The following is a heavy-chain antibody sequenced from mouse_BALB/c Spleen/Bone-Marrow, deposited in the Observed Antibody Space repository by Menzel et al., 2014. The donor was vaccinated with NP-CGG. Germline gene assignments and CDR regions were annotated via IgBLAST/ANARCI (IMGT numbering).Heavy chain of an antibody. Sequence: VQLQQSGPELVKPGASVKMSCKASGYTFTSYVMHWVKQKPGQGLEWIGYINPYNDGTKYNEKFKGMATLTSDRSSSTAYMELSSLSSEDSAVYYCAKGGNYRYDFDYWGQGTTLTVSS. J-gene: IGHJ2*01. CDR1: GYTFTSYV. V-gene: IGHV1-14*01. CDR2: INPYNDGT. CDR3: AKGGNYRYDFDY. D-gene: IGHD2-14*01.